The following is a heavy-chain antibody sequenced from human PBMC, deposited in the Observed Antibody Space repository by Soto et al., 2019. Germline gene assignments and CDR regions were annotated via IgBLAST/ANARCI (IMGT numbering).Heavy chain of an antibody. D-gene: IGHD2-2*01. CDR2: FHYNENT. CDR3: ARLGGSCSSTNCYGYYAMDV. J-gene: IGHJ6*02. CDR1: GGSIGSGPYS. V-gene: IGHV4-39*01. Sequence: SETLSLTCTVSGGSIGSGPYSWGWIRQPPGEGLEWIGTFHYNENTYFNQSLESRVTISVDTSKNQFSLKVNSVTVADTALYYCARLGGSCSSTNCYGYYAMDVWGQGTTVT.